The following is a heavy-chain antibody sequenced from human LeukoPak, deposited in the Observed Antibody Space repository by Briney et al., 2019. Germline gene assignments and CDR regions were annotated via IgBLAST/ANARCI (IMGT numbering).Heavy chain of an antibody. D-gene: IGHD3-3*01. CDR3: ARHAYYDFVTGLFDP. CDR1: GGSFSGYY. J-gene: IGHJ5*02. V-gene: IGHV4-34*01. Sequence: SETLSLTCAVYGGSFSGYYWSWIRQPPGKGLEWIGEINHSGSTNYNPSLKSRVTISVDTSKNQFSLKLSSVTAADTAMYYCARHAYYDFVTGLFDPWGQGTLVTVSS. CDR2: INHSGST.